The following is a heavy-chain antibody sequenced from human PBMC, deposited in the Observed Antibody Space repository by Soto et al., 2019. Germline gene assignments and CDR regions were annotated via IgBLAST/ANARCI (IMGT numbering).Heavy chain of an antibody. J-gene: IGHJ4*02. Sequence: QVQLVQSGAEVKKPGASVKVSCKAAGYTLTTYGVSWVRQAPGQGLEWVGWISAYNDHTNYAQKFQGRVTMTTDTSTSTAYMELRSPRSDDTAMYYCARGTYFDYWGQGTLVTVSS. CDR2: ISAYNDHT. CDR3: ARGTYFDY. V-gene: IGHV1-18*01. CDR1: GYTLTTYG. D-gene: IGHD1-1*01.